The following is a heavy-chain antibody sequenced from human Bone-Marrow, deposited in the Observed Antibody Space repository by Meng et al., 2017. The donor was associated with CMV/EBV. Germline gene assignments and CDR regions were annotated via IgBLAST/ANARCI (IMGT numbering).Heavy chain of an antibody. Sequence: GESLKISCAASGFTFSNAWMSWVRQAPGKGLEWVGRIKSKTDGGTTDYAAPVKGRFTISRDDSKNTLYLQMNSLKTEDTAVYYCTTIHYFRSKEYWGQGTLVTVSS. CDR3: TTIHYFRSKEY. V-gene: IGHV3-15*01. D-gene: IGHD3-9*01. CDR1: GFTFSNAW. CDR2: IKSKTDGGTT. J-gene: IGHJ4*02.